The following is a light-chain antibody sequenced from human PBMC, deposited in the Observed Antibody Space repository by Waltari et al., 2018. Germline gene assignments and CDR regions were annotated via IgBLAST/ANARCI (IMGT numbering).Light chain of an antibody. Sequence: SYVLPPPPSVSVAPGKTARITCGGNNIGSKSVHWYQQKPGQAPVLVIYYDSDRPSGIPERFSGSNSGNTATLTISRVEAGDEADYYCQVWDSSSDHRVFGGGTKLTVL. CDR1: NIGSKS. J-gene: IGLJ3*02. V-gene: IGLV3-21*04. CDR3: QVWDSSSDHRV. CDR2: YDS.